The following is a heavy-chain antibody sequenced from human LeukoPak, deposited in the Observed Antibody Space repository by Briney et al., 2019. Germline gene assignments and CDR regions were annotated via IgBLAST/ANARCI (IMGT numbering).Heavy chain of an antibody. J-gene: IGHJ5*02. Sequence: ASVKVSCNASGSTFTSYDINWVRQAPGQGHEWMGWMNPNSGNTGYAQKFQGRVTMTRNTSISTDYMELSSLRSEDTAVYYCARGLEIWFGEPQGWFDPWGQGTLVTVSS. D-gene: IGHD3-10*01. CDR3: ARGLEIWFGEPQGWFDP. CDR2: MNPNSGNT. V-gene: IGHV1-8*01. CDR1: GSTFTSYD.